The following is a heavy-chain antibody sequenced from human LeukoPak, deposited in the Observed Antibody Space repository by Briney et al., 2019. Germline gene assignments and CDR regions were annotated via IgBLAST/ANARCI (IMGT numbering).Heavy chain of an antibody. CDR1: DDSLSSHY. V-gene: IGHV4-59*11. CDR3: ARDLVTVTKGFDI. Sequence: PSETLCLTCAVSDDSLSSHYWTWIRQPPGKGLEWIGYISYIGSTNYNPSLKSRVTISIDTSKNQFSLKLSSVTAADTAVYYCARDLVTVTKGFDIWGQGTMVSVSS. D-gene: IGHD4-17*01. J-gene: IGHJ3*02. CDR2: ISYIGST.